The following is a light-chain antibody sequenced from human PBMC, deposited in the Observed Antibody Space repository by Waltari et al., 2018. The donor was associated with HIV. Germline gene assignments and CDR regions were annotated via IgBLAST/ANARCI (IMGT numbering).Light chain of an antibody. V-gene: IGKV2D-29*01. J-gene: IGKJ5*01. CDR2: EVS. CDR3: MQSKQLPIT. CDR1: QSLLHSDGKTY. Sequence: DIVMTQTPLSLSVTPGQPASISCKSGQSLLHSDGKTYLYWLLQKPGQPPQLLINEVSNRLSGVPERFSGSGSGTDFTLKISRVEAGDVGVYYCMQSKQLPITFGQGTRLEIK.